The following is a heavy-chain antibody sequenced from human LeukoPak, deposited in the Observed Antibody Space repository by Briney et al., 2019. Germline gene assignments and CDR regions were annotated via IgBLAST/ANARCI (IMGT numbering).Heavy chain of an antibody. D-gene: IGHD3-16*01. CDR2: ISDHNGNP. CDR3: ARDSVLGAPYTDH. V-gene: IGHV1-18*01. Sequence: GASVKVSCKSSGYIFSNYGISGARQAPGQGLEWMGWISDHNGNPNYAQKFEGRVTMTTDTSKSTAYMELTSMTSDDTAVYYCARDSVLGAPYTDHWGQGTLVTVSS. CDR1: GYIFSNYG. J-gene: IGHJ4*02.